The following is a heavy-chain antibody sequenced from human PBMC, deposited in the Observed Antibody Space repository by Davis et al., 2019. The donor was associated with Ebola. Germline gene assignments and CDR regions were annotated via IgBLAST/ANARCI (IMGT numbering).Heavy chain of an antibody. Sequence: GESLKISCAASGFSFKNYEMNWVRQAPGKGLEWVAVVSHSERERFYADSVKGRFTISRDNSENTLYLQMNSLTADDTSVYYCARAGFDEVLDYWGQGTPVTVSS. CDR2: VSHSERER. J-gene: IGHJ4*02. CDR1: GFSFKNYE. D-gene: IGHD3-3*01. V-gene: IGHV3-30*04. CDR3: ARAGFDEVLDY.